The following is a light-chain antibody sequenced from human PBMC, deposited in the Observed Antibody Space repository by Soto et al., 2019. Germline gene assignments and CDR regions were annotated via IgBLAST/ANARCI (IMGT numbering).Light chain of an antibody. V-gene: IGKV3-15*01. CDR3: QQYNDWPPLT. Sequence: ETLMTQSAATLSVSPGERTTLSCRASQSVNTNLAWYQQKPGQAPRLLIFGASIRATGVPDRFSGSGSGTEFTLSISSLQSEDSAVYYCQQYNDWPPLTFGGGTKVEIK. J-gene: IGKJ4*01. CDR1: QSVNTN. CDR2: GAS.